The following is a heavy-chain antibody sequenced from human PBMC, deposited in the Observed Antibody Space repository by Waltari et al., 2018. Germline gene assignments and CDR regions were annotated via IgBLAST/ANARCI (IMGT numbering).Heavy chain of an antibody. CDR3: ARGGAVISYYYYGMDV. V-gene: IGHV4-59*11. D-gene: IGHD2-21*01. CDR1: GGSIIIHY. Sequence: QVHLQASGPGLLKPSETLSLPCTASGGSIIIHYWSWIRHPPGKGLEWIGYIYYSGSTNYNPSLKSRVTISVDTSKNQFSLKLSSVTAADTAVYYCARGGAVISYYYYGMDVWGQGTTVTVSS. CDR2: IYYSGST. J-gene: IGHJ6*02.